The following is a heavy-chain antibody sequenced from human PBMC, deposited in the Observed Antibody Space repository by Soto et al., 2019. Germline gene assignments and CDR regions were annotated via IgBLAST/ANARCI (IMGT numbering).Heavy chain of an antibody. V-gene: IGHV1-69*08. CDR1: GGTFSSYT. Sequence: QVQLVQSGAEVKKPGSSVKVSCKASGGTFSSYTISWVRQAPGQGLEWMGRIIPILGIANYAQKFQGRVTITADKSTSTADMELSSLRSEDTAVSYRAREDYYYGMDVWGQGTTVTVSS. J-gene: IGHJ6*02. CDR2: IIPILGIA. CDR3: AREDYYYGMDV.